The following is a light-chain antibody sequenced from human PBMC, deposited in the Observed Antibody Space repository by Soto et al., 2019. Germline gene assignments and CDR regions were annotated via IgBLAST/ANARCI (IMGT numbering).Light chain of an antibody. CDR1: QSVSSN. CDR3: QQYNIWPPWA. J-gene: IGKJ1*01. CDR2: GAS. V-gene: IGKV3-15*01. Sequence: EIVMTQSPATLSVSPGERATLSCRASQSVSSNLAWYQQKPGQAPRLLIYGASTRATGIPARFSGSGSGTEFTLTISSPQSEDFAVYYCQQYNIWPPWAFGQGTKVEIK.